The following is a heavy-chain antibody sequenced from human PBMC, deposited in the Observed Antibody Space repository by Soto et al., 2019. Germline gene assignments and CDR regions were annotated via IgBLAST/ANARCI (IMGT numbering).Heavy chain of an antibody. V-gene: IGHV4-30-4*01. D-gene: IGHD1-1*01. CDR1: GGSISSGDYY. J-gene: IGHJ6*02. CDR2: IYYSGST. Sequence: QVQLQESGPGLVKPSQTLSLTCTVSGGSISSGDYYWSWIRQPPGKGLEWIGYIYYSGSTYYNPSLKSRVTISVATSKNQFDLKLSSVTAADTAVYYCASETGTTPVPDVWGQGTTVTVSS. CDR3: ASETGTTPVPDV.